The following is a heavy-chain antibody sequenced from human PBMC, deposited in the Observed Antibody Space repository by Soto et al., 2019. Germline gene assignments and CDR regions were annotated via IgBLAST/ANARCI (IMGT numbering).Heavy chain of an antibody. V-gene: IGHV2-70*01. Sequence: GSGPTLVNPTQTLTLTCTFSGFSLSTSGMCVSWIRQPPGKALEWLALIDWDDDKYYSTSLKTRLTISKDTSKIQVVLTMTNMDPVDTATYYCARTYGDYSEYYFDYWGQGTLVTVSS. CDR1: GFSLSTSGMC. CDR3: ARTYGDYSEYYFDY. J-gene: IGHJ4*02. CDR2: IDWDDDK. D-gene: IGHD4-17*01.